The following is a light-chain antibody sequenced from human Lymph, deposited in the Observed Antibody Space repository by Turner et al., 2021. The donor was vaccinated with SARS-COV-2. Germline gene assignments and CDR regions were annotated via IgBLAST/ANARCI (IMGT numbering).Light chain of an antibody. V-gene: IGKV4-1*01. CDR2: GAS. J-gene: IGKJ4*02. CDR1: QSHLYSVNQKND. CDR3: QHYYSYPRT. Sequence: MSQSPSSLPVSVGETVTMSCKSRQSHLYSVNQKNDLAWYPQKPGQSPKLLIYGASTRESGVPDRFTGSGSGTDFTLTISSVKAEDLAGYYCQHYYSYPRTFGGGTKLEIK.